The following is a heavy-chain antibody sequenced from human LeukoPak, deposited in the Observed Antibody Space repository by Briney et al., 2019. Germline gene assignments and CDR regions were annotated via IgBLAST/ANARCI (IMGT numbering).Heavy chain of an antibody. CDR3: ASRSDYFDY. Sequence: GGSLRPSCAASGFTFSSYTMNWVRQAPGKGLEWVSSITSSSSYIYYADSVKGRFTISRDSAKNSLYPQMNSLRAEDTAVYYCASRSDYFDYWGQGTLVTVSS. CDR1: GFTFSSYT. V-gene: IGHV3-21*01. D-gene: IGHD5-12*01. J-gene: IGHJ4*02. CDR2: ITSSSSYI.